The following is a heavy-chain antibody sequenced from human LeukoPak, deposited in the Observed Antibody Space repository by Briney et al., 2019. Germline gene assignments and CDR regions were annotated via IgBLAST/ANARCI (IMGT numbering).Heavy chain of an antibody. CDR2: INHSGST. CDR1: GGSFSGYY. J-gene: IGHJ3*02. CDR3: ASPLRYGDYRGGAFDI. V-gene: IGHV4-34*01. D-gene: IGHD4-17*01. Sequence: SETLSLTCAVYGGSFSGYYWSWIRQPPGKGLEWIGEINHSGSTNYNPSLKSRVTISVDTSKNQFSLKLSSVTAADTAVYYCASPLRYGDYRGGAFDIWGQGTMVTVSS.